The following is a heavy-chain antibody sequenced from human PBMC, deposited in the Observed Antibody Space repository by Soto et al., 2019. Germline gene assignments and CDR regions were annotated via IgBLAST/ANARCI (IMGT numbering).Heavy chain of an antibody. D-gene: IGHD2-2*01. CDR1: GGSISSGDYY. V-gene: IGHV4-30-4*01. Sequence: SETLSLTCTVSGGSISSGDYYWSWIRQPPGKGLEWIGYIYYSGSTYYNPSLKSRVTISVDTSKNQFSLKLSSVTAADTAVYYCARGGEYCSSTSCYYYYYYGMDVWGQGTTVTVSS. CDR3: ARGGEYCSSTSCYYYYYYGMDV. CDR2: IYYSGST. J-gene: IGHJ6*02.